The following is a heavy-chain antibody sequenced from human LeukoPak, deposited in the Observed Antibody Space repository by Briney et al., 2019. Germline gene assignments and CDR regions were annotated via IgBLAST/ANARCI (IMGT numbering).Heavy chain of an antibody. CDR3: ARDFGEETGAFDY. J-gene: IGHJ4*02. V-gene: IGHV4-59*12. CDR1: GGSISSYY. CDR2: IYYSGST. Sequence: PSETLSLTCTVSGGSISSYYWSWIRQPPGKGLEWIGYIYYSGSTNYNPSLKSRVTISVDTSKNQFSLKLSSVTAADTAVYYCARDFGEETGAFDYWGQGTLVTVSS. D-gene: IGHD3-10*01.